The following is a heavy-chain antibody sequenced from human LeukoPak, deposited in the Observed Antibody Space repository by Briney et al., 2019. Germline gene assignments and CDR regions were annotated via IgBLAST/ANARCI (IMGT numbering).Heavy chain of an antibody. CDR1: GFTFSSYA. J-gene: IGHJ5*02. CDR3: ASTYYDFWSGYYTRLGLNWFDP. CDR2: ISGSGGST. D-gene: IGHD3-3*01. V-gene: IGHV3-23*01. Sequence: PGGSLRLSCAASGFTFSSYAMSWVRQAPGKGLEWVSAISGSGGSTYYADSVKGRFTISRDNAKNSLYLQMNSLRAEDTAVYYCASTYYDFWSGYYTRLGLNWFDPWGQGTLVTVSS.